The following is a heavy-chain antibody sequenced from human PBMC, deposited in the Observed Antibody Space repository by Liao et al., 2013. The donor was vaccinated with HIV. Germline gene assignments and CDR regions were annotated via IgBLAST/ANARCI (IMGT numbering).Heavy chain of an antibody. J-gene: IGHJ3*01. CDR2: SNYSGST. CDR1: GGSISSSTYY. Sequence: QLQLQESGPGLVKPSETLSLTCTVSGGSISSSTYYWGWIRQPPGRGWSGLGVSNYSGSTYYNPSLKSRLTISVDTSKNQFSLKLTSVTAADTAVYYCAREDPHGIGGFDFWGQGALVTVSS. V-gene: IGHV4-39*07. D-gene: IGHD1-26*01. CDR3: AREDPHGIGGFDF.